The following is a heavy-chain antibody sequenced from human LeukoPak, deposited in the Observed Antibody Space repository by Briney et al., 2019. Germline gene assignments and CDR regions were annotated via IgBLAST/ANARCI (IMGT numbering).Heavy chain of an antibody. V-gene: IGHV3-23*01. CDR2: ISNSGSSS. J-gene: IGHJ3*01. CDR3: AIEGFDL. CDR1: GLTFNEYA. Sequence: GGSLRLSCAVSGLTFNEYAINWVRQPPGKGLEWVSIISNSGSSSFYADSVRGRFTISRDNSKNTLYLQMSSLRADDTAVYYCAIEGFDLWGQGTMVTVSS.